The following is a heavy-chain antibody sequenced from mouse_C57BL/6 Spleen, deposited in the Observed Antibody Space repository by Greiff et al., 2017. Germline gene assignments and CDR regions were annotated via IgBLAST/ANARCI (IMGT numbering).Heavy chain of an antibody. J-gene: IGHJ3*01. CDR3: ARERADYSNFAWLAY. V-gene: IGHV1-82*01. D-gene: IGHD2-5*01. Sequence: QVQLQQSGPELVKPGASVKISCKASGYAFSSSWMNWVKQRPGKGLEWIGRIYPGDGDTNYNGKFKGKATLTADKSSSTAYLQLSSLTSEDSAVYFCARERADYSNFAWLAYWGQGTLVTVSA. CDR2: IYPGDGDT. CDR1: GYAFSSSW.